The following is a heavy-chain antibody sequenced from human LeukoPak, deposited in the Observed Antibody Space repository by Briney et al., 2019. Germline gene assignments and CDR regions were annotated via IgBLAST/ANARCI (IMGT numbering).Heavy chain of an antibody. Sequence: GGSLRLSCAASGFTLSNYNMNWVRQAPGKGLEWVSAISGSGGSTYYADSVKGRFTISRDNSKNTLYLQMNSLRAEDTALYYCAKDKLRYGSGSFDYWGQGTLVTVSS. CDR3: AKDKLRYGSGSFDY. V-gene: IGHV3-23*01. J-gene: IGHJ4*02. CDR2: ISGSGGST. CDR1: GFTLSNYN. D-gene: IGHD3-10*01.